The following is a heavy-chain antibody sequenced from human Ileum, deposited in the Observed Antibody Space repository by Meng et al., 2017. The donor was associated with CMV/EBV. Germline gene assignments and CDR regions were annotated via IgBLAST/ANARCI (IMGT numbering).Heavy chain of an antibody. Sequence: GESLKISCVGSGFSFSDYSMHWVRQGPRKGLEWVSSISADGVSTYYRDSVRGRFTISRDNSRDTLHRQMDDLGPEDTAIYFCAKIMRSSYARGAFDVWGQGSVVTVSS. J-gene: IGHJ3*01. V-gene: IGHV3-23*01. CDR3: AKIMRSSYARGAFDV. D-gene: IGHD3-16*01. CDR2: ISADGVST. CDR1: GFSFSDYS.